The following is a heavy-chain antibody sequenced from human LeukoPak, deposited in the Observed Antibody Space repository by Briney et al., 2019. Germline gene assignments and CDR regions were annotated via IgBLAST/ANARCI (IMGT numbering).Heavy chain of an antibody. CDR3: ARGSRYSSGWHIGY. Sequence: ASVTVSYKASGYTFTGYYMHWVRQAPGQGLEWMGRINPNSGGTNYAQKFQGRVTMTRDTSISTAYMELSRLRSDDTAVYYCARGSRYSSGWHIGYWGQGTLVTVSS. J-gene: IGHJ4*02. CDR1: GYTFTGYY. CDR2: INPNSGGT. V-gene: IGHV1-2*06. D-gene: IGHD6-19*01.